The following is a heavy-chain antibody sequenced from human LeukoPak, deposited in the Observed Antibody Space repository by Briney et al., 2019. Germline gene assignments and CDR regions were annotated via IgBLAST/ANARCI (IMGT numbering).Heavy chain of an antibody. CDR3: AAIVTIFGVGNINWFDP. Sequence: GASVTVSCKVSGYTLTELSMHWVRQAPGKGVEWMGGFDPEDGETIYAQKFQGRVTMTEDTSTDTAYMELSSLRSEDTAVYYCAAIVTIFGVGNINWFDPWGQGTLVTVSS. J-gene: IGHJ5*02. V-gene: IGHV1-24*01. CDR2: FDPEDGET. CDR1: GYTLTELS. D-gene: IGHD3-3*01.